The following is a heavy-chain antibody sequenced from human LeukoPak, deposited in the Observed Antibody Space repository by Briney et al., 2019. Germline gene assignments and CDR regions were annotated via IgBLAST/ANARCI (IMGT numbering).Heavy chain of an antibody. D-gene: IGHD3-10*01. V-gene: IGHV1-2*02. CDR2: INANSGGT. J-gene: IGHJ4*02. CDR1: VYXFTDYF. CDR3: ANRPNYYGSGSRDY. Sequence: AAVRVSSEASVYXFTDYFLYPVRQAPRQGLGWMGWINANSGGTNDAQKFQGRVTLTRDTSISTAYMELSSLRSDDTAVYYCANRPNYYGSGSRDYWGQGTLVTVSS.